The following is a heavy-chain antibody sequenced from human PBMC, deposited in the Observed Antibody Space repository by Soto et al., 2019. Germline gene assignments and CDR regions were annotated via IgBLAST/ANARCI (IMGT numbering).Heavy chain of an antibody. V-gene: IGHV1-18*01. D-gene: IGHD6-6*01. CDR1: GYTFTSYG. Sequence: GASVKVSCKASGYTFTSYGISWVRQAPGQGLEWMGWISAYNGNTNYAQKLQGRVTMTTDTSTSTAYMELRSLRSDDTAVYYCARVGVRYSSSSGLYYYYMDVWGKGTTVTVSS. CDR3: ARVGVRYSSSSGLYYYYMDV. J-gene: IGHJ6*03. CDR2: ISAYNGNT.